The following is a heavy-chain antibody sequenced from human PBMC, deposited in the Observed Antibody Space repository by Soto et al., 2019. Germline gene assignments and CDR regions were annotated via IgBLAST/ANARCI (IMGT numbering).Heavy chain of an antibody. D-gene: IGHD3-22*01. CDR1: GFTFSSYA. CDR2: ISGSGGST. J-gene: IGHJ4*02. CDR3: AGDHSGLTYYYDSSGYSRFDY. Sequence: PGGSLRLSCAASGFTFSSYAMSWVRQAPGKGLEWVSAISGSGGSTYYADSVKGRFTISRDNSKNTLYLQMNSLRAEDTAVYYCAGDHSGLTYYYDSSGYSRFDYWGQGTLVTVSS. V-gene: IGHV3-23*01.